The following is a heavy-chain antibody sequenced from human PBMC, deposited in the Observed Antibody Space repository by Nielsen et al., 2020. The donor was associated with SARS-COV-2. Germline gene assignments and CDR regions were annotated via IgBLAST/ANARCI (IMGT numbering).Heavy chain of an antibody. V-gene: IGHV3-7*01. D-gene: IGHD1-26*01. CDR1: GFTFSSYW. J-gene: IGHJ4*02. Sequence: GGSLRLSCAASGFTFSSYWMSWVRQAPGKGLEWVANIKQDGSEKYYADSVKGRFTISRDNSKNTLYLQMNSLRAEDTAVYYCAREGGVGATTGIDYWGQGTLVTVSS. CDR2: IKQDGSEK. CDR3: AREGGVGATTGIDY.